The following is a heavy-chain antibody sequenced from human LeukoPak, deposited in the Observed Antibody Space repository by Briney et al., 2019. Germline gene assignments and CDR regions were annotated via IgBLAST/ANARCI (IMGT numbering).Heavy chain of an antibody. CDR2: DSAYNGNT. D-gene: IGHD3-9*01. Sequence: ASEKVSCKASGGSFNSYGIIWVRQDPRQPLQGTGWDSAYNGNTNYAQKLQGRVTTTTDTSTSTAYMELRSLRSDDTAVYYCARNHYYDILTGSVTYGMDVWGQGTTVTVSS. CDR1: GGSFNSYG. CDR3: ARNHYYDILTGSVTYGMDV. V-gene: IGHV1-18*01. J-gene: IGHJ6*02.